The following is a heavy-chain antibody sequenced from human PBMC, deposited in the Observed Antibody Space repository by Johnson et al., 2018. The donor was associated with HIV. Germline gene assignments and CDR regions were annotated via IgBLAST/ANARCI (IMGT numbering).Heavy chain of an antibody. J-gene: IGHJ3*02. Sequence: QVQLVESGGGVVQPGGSLRLSCVASGFTFRSYGMHWVRQAQGKGLEWVAFIRYDGSNKYYADSVKGRFTISRDNSKNTLYLQMNTLRAEDTAVYYCGGVGRTGSAFDMWGLGTMVTVSS. CDR2: IRYDGSNK. V-gene: IGHV3-30*02. D-gene: IGHD2-15*01. CDR1: GFTFRSYG. CDR3: GGVGRTGSAFDM.